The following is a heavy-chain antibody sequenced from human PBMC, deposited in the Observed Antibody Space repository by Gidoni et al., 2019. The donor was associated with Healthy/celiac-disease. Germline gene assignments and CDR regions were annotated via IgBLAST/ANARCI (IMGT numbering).Heavy chain of an antibody. CDR2: ISSSSSYI. J-gene: IGHJ4*02. CDR3: ARSLGYCSGGSCYQGAY. D-gene: IGHD2-15*01. V-gene: IGHV3-21*01. Sequence: EVQLVESGGGLVNPVGSLSLPCAASCSTFSSDRMNWVRQAPGKGLEWVASISSSSSYIYYADSVKGRFTSSRDNAKNSLDLQMNSLRAEDTAVYYCARSLGYCSGGSCYQGAYWGQGTLVTVSS. CDR1: CSTFSSDR.